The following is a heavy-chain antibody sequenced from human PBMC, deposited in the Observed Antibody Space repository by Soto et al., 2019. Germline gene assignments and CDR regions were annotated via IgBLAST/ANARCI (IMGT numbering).Heavy chain of an antibody. CDR3: ARAPGGLPTYVFFDF. J-gene: IGHJ4*02. CDR1: GYTFTSYA. D-gene: IGHD1-26*01. Sequence: GASVKVSCKASGYTFTSYAIHWGRQAPGQRLEWMGWINAGNGNTKYSQKFQGRVTITRDTSASTAHMELSGLRSEDTAVYYCARAPGGLPTYVFFDFWGQGILVTVSS. V-gene: IGHV1-3*01. CDR2: INAGNGNT.